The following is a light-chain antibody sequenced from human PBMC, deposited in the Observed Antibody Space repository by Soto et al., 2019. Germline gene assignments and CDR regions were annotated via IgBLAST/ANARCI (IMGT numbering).Light chain of an antibody. CDR1: SSDIGNYNY. CDR2: EVS. V-gene: IGLV2-14*01. J-gene: IGLJ1*01. Sequence: QSVLTQPASVSGSPGQSITISCTGTSSDIGNYNYVSWYQQHPGKAPKLMISEVSNRPSGVSNRFSGSKSGNTASLTISGLQPEDEADYYCSSYKSTSSYVFGGGTKVTVL. CDR3: SSYKSTSSYV.